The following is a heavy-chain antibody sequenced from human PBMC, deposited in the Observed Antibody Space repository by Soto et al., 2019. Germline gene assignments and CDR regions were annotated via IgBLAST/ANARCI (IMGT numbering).Heavy chain of an antibody. D-gene: IGHD5-12*01. J-gene: IGHJ4*02. Sequence: SETLSLTCTVSGASISYGGFSWSWIRQSPGKGLEWIGYISHLESTYFHPSFKSRLTMSIDRTRNQSSLKLSSVTAADMAVYYCARGGGYDSFDYWGQGVLVTVSS. CDR3: ARGGGYDSFDY. CDR2: ISHLEST. CDR1: GASISYGGFS. V-gene: IGHV4-30-2*06.